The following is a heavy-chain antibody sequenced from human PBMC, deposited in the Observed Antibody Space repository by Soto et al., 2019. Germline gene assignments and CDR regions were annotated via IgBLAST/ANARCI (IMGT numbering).Heavy chain of an antibody. D-gene: IGHD2-2*01. J-gene: IGHJ6*02. V-gene: IGHV3-13*01. CDR3: ARGRYCSSTSCSGGGYGMDV. CDR2: IGTAGDT. Sequence: GGSLRLSCAASGFTFSSYDMHWVRQATGKGLEWVSAIGTAGDTYYPGSVKGRFTISRENAKNSLYLQMNSLRAGDTAVYYCARGRYCSSTSCSGGGYGMDVWGQGTTVTVSS. CDR1: GFTFSSYD.